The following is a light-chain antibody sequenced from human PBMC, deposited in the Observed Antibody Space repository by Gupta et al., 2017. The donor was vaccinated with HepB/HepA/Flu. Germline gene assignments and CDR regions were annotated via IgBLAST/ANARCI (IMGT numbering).Light chain of an antibody. V-gene: IGKV1-39*01. CDR2: AAS. CDR3: QQCDIAGDT. J-gene: IGKJ2*01. Sequence: DVQMTESPSSLSASFGARVSVTCRASQNIGYSLNWYQQKPGKAPKLLIYAASTGGSGIPSRFSGSGSGTDFTLTIRSLQPEDFATYFCQQCDIAGDTFGQGTKLEIK. CDR1: QNIGYS.